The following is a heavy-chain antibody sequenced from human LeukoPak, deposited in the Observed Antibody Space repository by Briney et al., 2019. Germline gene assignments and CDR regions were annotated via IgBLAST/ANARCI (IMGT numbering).Heavy chain of an antibody. D-gene: IGHD2-2*01. V-gene: IGHV3-21*04. CDR3: AKGGYCSSASCYYFDY. J-gene: IGHJ4*02. Sequence: PGGSLRLSCAASGFTFSSYSMNWVRQAPGKGLEWVSSISSSSSYIYYADSVKGRFTISRDNSKNTLYLQMNSLRAEDTAVYYCAKGGYCSSASCYYFDYWGQGTLVTVSS. CDR2: ISSSSSYI. CDR1: GFTFSSYS.